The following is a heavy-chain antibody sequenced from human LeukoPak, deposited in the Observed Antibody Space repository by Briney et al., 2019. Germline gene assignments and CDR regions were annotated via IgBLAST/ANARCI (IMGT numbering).Heavy chain of an antibody. J-gene: IGHJ4*02. Sequence: TSETLSLTCTVSGYSISSGYYWGWIRQPPGKGLEWIGSIYHSGSTSYNPSLKSRVTISVDTSKNQFSLKLSSVTAADTAVYYCARDWGYDYGDYWGQGTLVTVSS. CDR2: IYHSGST. CDR3: ARDWGYDYGDY. D-gene: IGHD2-15*01. V-gene: IGHV4-38-2*02. CDR1: GYSISSGYY.